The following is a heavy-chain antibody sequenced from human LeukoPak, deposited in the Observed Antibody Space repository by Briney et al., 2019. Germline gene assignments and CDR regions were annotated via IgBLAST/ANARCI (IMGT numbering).Heavy chain of an antibody. D-gene: IGHD3-10*01. V-gene: IGHV3-23*01. CDR2: ISGSGGST. Sequence: GGSLRLSCAASGFTFSSYAMSWVRQAPGKGLEWVSAISGSGGSTYYADSVKGRSTISRDNSKNTLYLQMNSLRAEDTAVYYCAKDANYYGSGSYYIGTYYFDYWGQGTLVTVSS. CDR3: AKDANYYGSGSYYIGTYYFDY. CDR1: GFTFSSYA. J-gene: IGHJ4*02.